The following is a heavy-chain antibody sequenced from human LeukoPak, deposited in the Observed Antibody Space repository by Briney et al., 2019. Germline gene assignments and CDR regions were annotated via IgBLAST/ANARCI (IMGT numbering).Heavy chain of an antibody. V-gene: IGHV3-20*04. Sequence: GGSLRLSCAASGFTFDDYGMSWVCQAPGKGLEWVSGINWNGGSTGYADSVKGRFTISRDNAKNSLYLQMNSLRAEDTALYYCARGARGVSGYYFDFWGQGTLVTVSS. D-gene: IGHD3-10*01. J-gene: IGHJ4*02. CDR1: GFTFDDYG. CDR2: INWNGGST. CDR3: ARGARGVSGYYFDF.